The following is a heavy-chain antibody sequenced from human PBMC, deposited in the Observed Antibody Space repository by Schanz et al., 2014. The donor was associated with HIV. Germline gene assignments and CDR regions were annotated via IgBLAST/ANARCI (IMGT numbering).Heavy chain of an antibody. Sequence: QVQLVQSGAEVKKPGASVKVSCKASGYAFSNFGFSWVRQAPGQGLEWVGGIIPLFGTSNYAQKFQGRATITADESTSTAYMELSSLRSEDTAVYYCARDSPVAAGTLDYWGQGTLVTVSS. CDR1: GYAFSNFG. CDR2: IIPLFGTS. CDR3: ARDSPVAAGTLDY. D-gene: IGHD6-13*01. J-gene: IGHJ4*02. V-gene: IGHV1-69*01.